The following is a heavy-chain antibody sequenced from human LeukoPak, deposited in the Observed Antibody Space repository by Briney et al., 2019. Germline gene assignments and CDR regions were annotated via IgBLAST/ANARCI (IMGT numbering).Heavy chain of an antibody. CDR3: ARVSKTYGSGSYYIGY. J-gene: IGHJ4*02. V-gene: IGHV1-46*03. D-gene: IGHD3-10*01. CDR2: INPSGGST. CDR1: GYTFTSYY. Sequence: ASVKVSCKASGYTFTSYYMHWVRQAPGQGLEWMGIINPSGGSTSYAQKFQGRVTMTSDTSTSTVYMELSSLRSEDTAVYYCARVSKTYGSGSYYIGYWGQGTLVTVSS.